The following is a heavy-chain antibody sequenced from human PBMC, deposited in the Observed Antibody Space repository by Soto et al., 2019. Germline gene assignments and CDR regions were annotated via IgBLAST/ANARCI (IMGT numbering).Heavy chain of an antibody. CDR1: GGSFSGYY. CDR3: ARVRVLRYFDWLSDVDY. J-gene: IGHJ4*02. Sequence: QVQLQQWGAGLLKPSETPSLTCAVYGGSFSGYYWSWIRQPPGKGLEWIGEINHSGSTNYNPSLKSRVTISVDTSKNQFSLKLSSVTAADTAVYYCARVRVLRYFDWLSDVDYWGQGTLVTVSS. CDR2: INHSGST. D-gene: IGHD3-9*01. V-gene: IGHV4-34*01.